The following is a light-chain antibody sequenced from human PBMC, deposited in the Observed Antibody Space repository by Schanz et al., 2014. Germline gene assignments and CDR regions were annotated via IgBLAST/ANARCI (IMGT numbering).Light chain of an antibody. V-gene: IGLV1-40*01. CDR2: VNI. Sequence: QSVLTQPPSVSGAPGQRVTISCTGSSSNIGAGYDVHWYRQLPGTAPKLLIYVNINRPSGVPDRFSGSKSGTSASLAITGLQAEDEADYYCQSYDSSLSAVVFGGGTKLTVL. CDR3: QSYDSSLSAVV. CDR1: SSNIGAGYD. J-gene: IGLJ2*01.